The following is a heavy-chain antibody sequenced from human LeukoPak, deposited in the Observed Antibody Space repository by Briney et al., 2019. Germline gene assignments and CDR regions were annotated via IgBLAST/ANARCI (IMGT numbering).Heavy chain of an antibody. CDR3: ATGDGYNIVSHFDY. V-gene: IGHV4-31*03. D-gene: IGHD5-24*01. CDR2: IYYSGST. CDR1: GGSISSGGYY. Sequence: SETLSLTCTVSGGSISSGGYYWSWIRQHPGKGLEWIGYIYYSGSTYYNPSLKSRVTISVDTSKNQFSLKLSSVTAGDTAVYYCATGDGYNIVSHFDYWGQGTLVTVSS. J-gene: IGHJ4*02.